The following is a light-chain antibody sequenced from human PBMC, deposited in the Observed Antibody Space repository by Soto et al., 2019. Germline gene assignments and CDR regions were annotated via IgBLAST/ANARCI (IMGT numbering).Light chain of an antibody. V-gene: IGKV1-39*01. J-gene: IGKJ1*01. CDR2: DAS. Sequence: DIQMTQSPSTLSASVGARVTITCRASQSISSWLAWYQQKPGKAPKLLIYDASSLESGVPSRYSGSGSGTDFTLTISSLQPEDFATYYCQQSYSTPQTFGQGTKVDIK. CDR1: QSISSW. CDR3: QQSYSTPQT.